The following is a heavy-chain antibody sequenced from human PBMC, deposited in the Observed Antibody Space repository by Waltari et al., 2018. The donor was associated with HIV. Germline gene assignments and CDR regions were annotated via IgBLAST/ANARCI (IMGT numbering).Heavy chain of an antibody. CDR2: IDHYGAT. CDR3: AKGALMRWLHSPRHWFDP. D-gene: IGHD2-21*01. CDR1: GESFKGYS. Sequence: QVPLQQWGPGLVKPSEPLSLPCAVYGESFKGYSWSWIRQAPDKGLEWIGKIDHYGATDYNPSLKSRVTISVDTSKNQFSLRLTSVTAADTGTYYCAKGALMRWLHSPRHWFDPWGQGNLVTVSS. J-gene: IGHJ5*02. V-gene: IGHV4-34*02.